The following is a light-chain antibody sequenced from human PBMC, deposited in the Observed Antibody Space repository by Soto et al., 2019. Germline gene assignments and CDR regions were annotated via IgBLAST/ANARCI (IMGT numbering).Light chain of an antibody. CDR3: HHYVASPGA. CDR2: DVS. CDR1: QSVSYSS. Sequence: EIVLTQSPGTLSLSPGERAALSCRASQSVSYSSLAWYQQRPGQAPSLLIYDVSSRATGIPDRFSGSGSRTDFPLPISRLEPEDFAVYYCHHYVASPGAFGPGTKVDFK. V-gene: IGKV3-20*01. J-gene: IGKJ3*01.